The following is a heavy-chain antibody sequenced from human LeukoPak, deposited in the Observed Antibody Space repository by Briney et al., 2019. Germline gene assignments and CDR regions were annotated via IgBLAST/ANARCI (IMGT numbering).Heavy chain of an antibody. D-gene: IGHD2-2*01. CDR1: GFTFSSYA. V-gene: IGHV3-30*04. CDR3: ARYAADFDY. Sequence: PGESLRLSCAASGFTFSSYAMHWVRQAPGKGLEWVAVISYDGSNKYYADSVKGRFTISRDNSKNTLYLQMNSLRAEDTAVYYCARYAADFDYWGQGTLVTVSS. J-gene: IGHJ4*02. CDR2: ISYDGSNK.